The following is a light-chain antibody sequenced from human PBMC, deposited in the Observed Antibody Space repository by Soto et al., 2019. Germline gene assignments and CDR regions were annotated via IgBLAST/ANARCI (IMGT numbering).Light chain of an antibody. J-gene: IGLJ2*01. CDR2: DVS. CDR3: SSYADSNIVV. V-gene: IGLV2-14*01. Sequence: QSALTQPASVSGSPGQSITISCTGTSSDVGGYNYVSWYQQHPGKAPKLMIYDVSNRPSGVSNRFSGSKSANTASLTISGLQAEDEADYYCSSYADSNIVVFGGGTKLTVL. CDR1: SSDVGGYNY.